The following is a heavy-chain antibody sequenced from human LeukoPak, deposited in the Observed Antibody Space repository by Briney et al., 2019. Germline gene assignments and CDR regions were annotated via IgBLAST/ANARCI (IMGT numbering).Heavy chain of an antibody. D-gene: IGHD5-18*01. Sequence: SETLSLTCTVSGGSISSYYWSWIRQPPGKGLEWMGYIYYSGSTNYNPSLKSRVTISVDTSKNQFSLKLSSVTAADTAVYYCARGGYSYGYGHYFDYWGQGTLVTVSS. J-gene: IGHJ4*02. CDR1: GGSISSYY. CDR2: IYYSGST. V-gene: IGHV4-59*01. CDR3: ARGGYSYGYGHYFDY.